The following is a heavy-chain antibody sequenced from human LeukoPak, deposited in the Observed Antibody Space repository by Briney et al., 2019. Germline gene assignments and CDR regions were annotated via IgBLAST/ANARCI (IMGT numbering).Heavy chain of an antibody. CDR3: ARRFGIAVAGFTHTFDI. Sequence: RASVKVSCKASGYTFTSYGISWVRQAPGQGLEWMGWISAYNGNTNYAQKLQGRVTMTTDTSTSTAYMELRSLRSDDTAVYYCARRFGIAVAGFTHTFDIWGQGTMVTVSS. CDR2: ISAYNGNT. V-gene: IGHV1-18*01. J-gene: IGHJ3*02. CDR1: GYTFTSYG. D-gene: IGHD6-19*01.